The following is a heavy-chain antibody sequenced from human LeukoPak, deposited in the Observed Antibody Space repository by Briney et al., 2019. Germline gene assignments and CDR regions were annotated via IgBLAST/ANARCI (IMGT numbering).Heavy chain of an antibody. J-gene: IGHJ6*03. CDR1: GGSISSSSYY. CDR2: IYYSGST. V-gene: IGHV4-39*01. Sequence: SETLSLTCTVSGGSISSSSYYWGWIRQPPGKGLEWIGSIYYSGSTYYNPSLKSRVTISVDTSKNQFSLKLSSVTAADTAVYYCARGRKDRGYYYYMDVWGKGTTVTVSS. D-gene: IGHD2-15*01. CDR3: ARGRKDRGYYYYMDV.